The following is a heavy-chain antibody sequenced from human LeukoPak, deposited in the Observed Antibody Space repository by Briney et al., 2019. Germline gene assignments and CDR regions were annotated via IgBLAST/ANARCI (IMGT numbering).Heavy chain of an antibody. J-gene: IGHJ4*02. CDR3: ASQKEPATSFDY. V-gene: IGHV3-30*02. CDR2: IRYDGSNI. D-gene: IGHD1-14*01. CDR1: GFTFSSYG. Sequence: GGSLRLSCAASGFTFSSYGMHWVRQAPCKGLEWVAFIRYDGSNIHYADSVKGRFTISRDNSKNTLYLQMNSLRAEDTAVYYCASQKEPATSFDYWGQGTLVTVSS.